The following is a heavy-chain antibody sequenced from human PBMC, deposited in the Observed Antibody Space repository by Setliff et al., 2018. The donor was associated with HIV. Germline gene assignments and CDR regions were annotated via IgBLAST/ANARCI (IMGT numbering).Heavy chain of an antibody. CDR1: GFTFSGSA. CDR2: ILDKANNYAT. CDR3: TTPLYYYDTSTTWDR. Sequence: GGSLRLSCAASGFTFSGSAMHWVRRASGKGLEWVGRILDKANNYATAYAASLEGRFTISRDDSKNMAYLQMDSLTAEDTAVYYCTTPLYYYDTSTTWDRWGQGTLVTVSS. D-gene: IGHD3-22*01. J-gene: IGHJ5*02. V-gene: IGHV3-73*01.